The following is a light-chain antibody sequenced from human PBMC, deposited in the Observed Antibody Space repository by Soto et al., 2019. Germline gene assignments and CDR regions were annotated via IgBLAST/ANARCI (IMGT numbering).Light chain of an antibody. CDR1: QSVGNN. Sequence: EIVMAQSPAALFVSPGERTTVSLSASQSVGNNLAWYQQKPGQAPRLLIYGAYTRATGIPARFSGSGSGTDFTLTISSLQSEDFAVYYCQHYNYWPPKTFGQGTKVDIK. CDR2: GAY. J-gene: IGKJ1*01. V-gene: IGKV3-15*01. CDR3: QHYNYWPPKT.